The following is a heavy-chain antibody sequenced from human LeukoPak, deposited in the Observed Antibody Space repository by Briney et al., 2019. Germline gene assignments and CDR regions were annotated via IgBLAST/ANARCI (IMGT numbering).Heavy chain of an antibody. CDR3: ARAICNSTSCYGNDY. J-gene: IGHJ4*02. CDR2: ISSSSNSI. V-gene: IGHV3-21*01. Sequence: GGSVRLSCAASGFTFSSYSMNWVRQAPGKGLEWVSSISSSSNSIYYADSVKGRFTISRDNAKNSLYLQMNSLRAEDTAVYYCARAICNSTSCYGNDYWGQGTLVTVSS. CDR1: GFTFSSYS. D-gene: IGHD2-2*01.